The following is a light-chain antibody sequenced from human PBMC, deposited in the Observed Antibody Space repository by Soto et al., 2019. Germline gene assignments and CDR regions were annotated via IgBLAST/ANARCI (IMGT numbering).Light chain of an antibody. Sequence: EVVLTQSPGILSLSPMERASLSCVASQSISSSFLAWYQQKPGQAPRLLIYGASSRATGIPDRFSGTGSETDFTLTISRLEPEDFAVYYCQQYDNSPITFGQGTRLEIK. J-gene: IGKJ5*01. V-gene: IGKV3-20*01. CDR2: GAS. CDR3: QQYDNSPIT. CDR1: QSISSSF.